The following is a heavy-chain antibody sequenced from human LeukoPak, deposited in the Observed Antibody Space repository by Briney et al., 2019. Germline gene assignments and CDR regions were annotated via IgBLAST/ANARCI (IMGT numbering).Heavy chain of an antibody. D-gene: IGHD5-18*01. CDR3: AKAAWIQLWLLDY. V-gene: IGHV3-30*18. J-gene: IGHJ4*02. CDR2: ISYDGSNK. CDR1: GFTFSSYG. Sequence: GSLRLSCAASGFTFSSYGMHWVRQAPGKGLEWVAVISYDGSNKYYADSVKGRFTISRGNSKNTLYLQMNSLRAEDTAVYYCAKAAWIQLWLLDYWGQGTLVTVSS.